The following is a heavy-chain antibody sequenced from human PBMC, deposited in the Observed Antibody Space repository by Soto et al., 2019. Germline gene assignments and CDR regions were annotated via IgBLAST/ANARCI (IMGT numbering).Heavy chain of an antibody. D-gene: IGHD3-16*02. CDR1: GYTFTTYG. CDR3: ARERLGDLSSDF. CDR2: ISPYNGNI. Sequence: QVQLVQSGTEVKKPGASVKVSCKAAGYTFTTYGISWVRQAPGQGLEWMGWISPYNGNIDYAQKFQGRVTMSADTSTSTAYMEVRSLRSDDTAVYYCARERLGDLSSDFWGLGTLLTVSS. J-gene: IGHJ4*02. V-gene: IGHV1-18*01.